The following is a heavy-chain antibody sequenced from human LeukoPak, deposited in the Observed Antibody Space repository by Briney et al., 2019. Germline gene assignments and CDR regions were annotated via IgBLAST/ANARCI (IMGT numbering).Heavy chain of an antibody. CDR2: INHSGST. CDR3: ARVGVLGY. J-gene: IGHJ4*02. Sequence: SETLSLTCAVCGGSFSGYYWSWIRQPPGKGLEWIGEINHSGSTNYNPSLKSRVTISVDTSKNQFSLKLSSVTAADTAVYYCARVGVLGYWGRGTLVTVSS. V-gene: IGHV4-34*01. D-gene: IGHD2-8*01. CDR1: GGSFSGYY.